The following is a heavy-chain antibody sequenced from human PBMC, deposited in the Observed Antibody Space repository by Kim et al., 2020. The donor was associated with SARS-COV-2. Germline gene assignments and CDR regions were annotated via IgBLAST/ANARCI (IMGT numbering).Heavy chain of an antibody. Sequence: SETLSLTCTVSGGSISSYYWSWIRQPPGKGLEWIGYIYYSGSTNYNPSLKSRVTISVDTSKNQFSLKLSSVTAADTAVYYCARERWFGDHKNYYYYGMDVWGQGTTVTVSS. CDR1: GGSISSYY. CDR3: ARERWFGDHKNYYYYGMDV. V-gene: IGHV4-59*01. J-gene: IGHJ6*02. D-gene: IGHD3-10*01. CDR2: IYYSGST.